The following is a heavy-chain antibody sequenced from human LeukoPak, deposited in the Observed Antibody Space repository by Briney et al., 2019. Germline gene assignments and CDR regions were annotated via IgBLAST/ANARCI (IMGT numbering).Heavy chain of an antibody. D-gene: IGHD6-25*01. CDR2: INHSGST. J-gene: IGHJ4*02. CDR3: ARHQNRGYDFDY. Sequence: PSETLSLTCAVYGGSFSGYYWSWIRQPPGKGLEWIGEINHSGSTNYNPSLKSRVTISVDTSKNQFSLKLSSVTAADTAVYYCARHQNRGYDFDYWGQGTLVTVSS. CDR1: GGSFSGYY. V-gene: IGHV4-34*01.